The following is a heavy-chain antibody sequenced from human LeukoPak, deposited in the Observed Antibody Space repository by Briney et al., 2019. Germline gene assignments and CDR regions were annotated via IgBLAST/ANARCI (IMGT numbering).Heavy chain of an antibody. J-gene: IGHJ4*02. CDR2: INPSSGGT. Sequence: GPSVKVSCKASGYTFTGYFMHWVRQAPGQGLEWMGWINPSSGGTNYAQKFQGRVTMTRDTSISTVYMELSRLRSDDTAVYYCARDPAATRLDYWGQGTLVTVPS. D-gene: IGHD6-13*01. CDR3: ARDPAATRLDY. V-gene: IGHV1-2*02. CDR1: GYTFTGYF.